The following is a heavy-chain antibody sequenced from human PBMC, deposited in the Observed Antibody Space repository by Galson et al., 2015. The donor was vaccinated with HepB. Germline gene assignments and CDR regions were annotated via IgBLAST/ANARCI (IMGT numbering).Heavy chain of an antibody. CDR3: AKDIVGSYYYGMDV. J-gene: IGHJ6*02. Sequence: SLRLSCAASGFTFSSYGMHWVRQAPGKGLEWVAVIWYDGSNKYYADSVKGRFTISRDNSKNTLYLQMNSLRAEDTAVYYCAKDIVGSYYYGMDVWGQGTTVTVSS. V-gene: IGHV3-33*06. CDR1: GFTFSSYG. D-gene: IGHD2-15*01. CDR2: IWYDGSNK.